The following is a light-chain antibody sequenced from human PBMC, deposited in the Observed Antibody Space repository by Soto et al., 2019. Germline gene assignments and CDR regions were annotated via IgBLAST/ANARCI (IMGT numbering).Light chain of an antibody. CDR2: EVS. Sequence: QSVLTQPPCVSGSPGQSVTISCTGTSTDFVGYNRVSWYQQPPGTAPKLMIYEVSKRPSGVPDRFSGSKSGNTASLTISGLQAADEADYYCSLYTSENAYVFGTGTKLTVL. V-gene: IGLV2-18*01. CDR1: STDFVGYNR. CDR3: SLYTSENAYV. J-gene: IGLJ1*01.